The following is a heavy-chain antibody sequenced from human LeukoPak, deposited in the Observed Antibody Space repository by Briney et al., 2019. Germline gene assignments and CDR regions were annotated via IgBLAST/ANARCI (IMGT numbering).Heavy chain of an antibody. V-gene: IGHV3-43D*03. CDR1: GFTFDDYA. D-gene: IGHD1-26*01. J-gene: IGHJ4*02. CDR2: ISWDGGST. CDR3: AKDLVRGIVGATTDFHY. Sequence: GGSLRLSCAASGFTFDDYAMHWVRQAPGKGLEWVSLISWDGGSTYYADSVKGRFTISRDNSKNSLYLQMNSLRAEDTALYYCAKDLVRGIVGATTDFHYWGQGDLVTVSS.